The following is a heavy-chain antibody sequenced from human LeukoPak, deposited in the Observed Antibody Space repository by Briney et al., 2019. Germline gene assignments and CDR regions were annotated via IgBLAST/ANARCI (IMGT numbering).Heavy chain of an antibody. CDR2: IYYSGST. CDR1: GGSVGSNY. CDR3: ARGGTAVVTPYAFDI. V-gene: IGHV4-59*02. J-gene: IGHJ3*02. Sequence: SETLSLTCSVSGGSVGSNYWSWIRQPPGKGLEWIGYIYYSGSTNYNPSVKSRVTMSVDTSKKQFSLNLGSLTAADTAVYYCARGGTAVVTPYAFDIWGQGTMVTVSS. D-gene: IGHD4-23*01.